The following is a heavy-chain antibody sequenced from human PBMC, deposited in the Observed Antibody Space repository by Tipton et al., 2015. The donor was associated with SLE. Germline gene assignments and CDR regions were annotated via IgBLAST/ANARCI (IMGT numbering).Heavy chain of an antibody. V-gene: IGHV4-34*01. J-gene: IGHJ3*02. CDR2: INHSGST. Sequence: TLSLTCAVYGGSFSGYYWSWIRQPPGKGLEWIGEINHSGSTNYNPSLKSRVTISVDTSKNQFSLKLSSVTAADTAVYYCARIQIPRAFDIWGQGTMVTVSS. CDR3: ARIQIPRAFDI. D-gene: IGHD2-21*01. CDR1: GGSFSGYY.